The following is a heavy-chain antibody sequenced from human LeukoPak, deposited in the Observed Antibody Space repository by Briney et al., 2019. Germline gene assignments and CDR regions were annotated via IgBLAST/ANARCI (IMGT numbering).Heavy chain of an antibody. CDR1: GFTFSSYW. CDR2: IKQDGSEK. Sequence: PGGSLRLSCAASGFTFSSYWMIWVRQAPGKGLEWVANIKQDGSEKYYVDSVKGRFTISRDNAKNSLYLQMNSLRAEDTAVYYCAREAIAVADDDAFDIWGQGTMVTVSS. CDR3: AREAIAVADDDAFDI. V-gene: IGHV3-7*01. D-gene: IGHD6-19*01. J-gene: IGHJ3*02.